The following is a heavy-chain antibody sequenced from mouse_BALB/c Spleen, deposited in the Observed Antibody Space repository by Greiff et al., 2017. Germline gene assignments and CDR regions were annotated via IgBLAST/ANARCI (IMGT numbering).Heavy chain of an antibody. J-gene: IGHJ2*01. CDR2: ISSGGST. CDR3: ARYHYYGYNDY. D-gene: IGHD1-2*01. Sequence: EVQRVESGGGLVKPGGSLKLSCAASGFTFSSYAMSWVRQTPEKRLEWVASISSGGSTYYPDSVKGRFTISRDNARNILYLQMSSLRSEDTAMYYCARYHYYGYNDYWGQGTTLTVSA. CDR1: GFTFSSYA. V-gene: IGHV5-6-5*01.